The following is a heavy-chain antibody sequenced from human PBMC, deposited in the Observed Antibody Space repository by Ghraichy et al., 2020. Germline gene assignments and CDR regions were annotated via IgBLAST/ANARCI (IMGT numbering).Heavy chain of an antibody. D-gene: IGHD3-10*01. Sequence: SETLSLTCAVYGGSFSGYYWSWIRQPPGKGLEWIGEINHSGSTNYNPSLKSRVTISVDTSKNQFSLKLSSVTAADTAVYYCARGRSTYYYGSEQTRGRRNWFDPWGQGTLVTVSS. CDR3: ARGRSTYYYGSEQTRGRRNWFDP. CDR2: INHSGST. J-gene: IGHJ5*02. CDR1: GGSFSGYY. V-gene: IGHV4-34*01.